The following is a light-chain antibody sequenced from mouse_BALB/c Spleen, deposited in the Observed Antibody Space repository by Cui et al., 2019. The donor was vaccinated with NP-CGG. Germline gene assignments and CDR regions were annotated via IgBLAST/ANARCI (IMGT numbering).Light chain of an antibody. CDR1: TGAVTTSNY. CDR3: GLWYSNHWV. J-gene: IGLJ1*01. Sequence: QAVVTQESALTTSPGEKVTLTCRSSTGAVTTSNYANWVQEKPDHLFTGLIGGTNNRAPGVPARFSGSLIGDKAALTITGAQTKDEAICFCGLWYSNHWVFGGGTKLTVL. V-gene: IGLV1*01. CDR2: GTN.